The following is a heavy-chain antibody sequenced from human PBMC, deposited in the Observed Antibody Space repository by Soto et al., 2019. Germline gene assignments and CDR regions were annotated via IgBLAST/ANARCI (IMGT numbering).Heavy chain of an antibody. CDR1: GFTLSSYS. J-gene: IGHJ4*02. CDR2: ISYDGNKK. V-gene: IGHV3-30-3*01. Sequence: QVQLVESGGGVVQPGRSLRLSCAASGFTLSSYSMHWVRQAPDRGLEWVGVISYDGNKKYYRDSVKGRFSISRDTSNNTVNLHMNSLRPEDTAVYYCARSVAVAGLDYWGQGTLVTVS. CDR3: ARSVAVAGLDY. D-gene: IGHD6-19*01.